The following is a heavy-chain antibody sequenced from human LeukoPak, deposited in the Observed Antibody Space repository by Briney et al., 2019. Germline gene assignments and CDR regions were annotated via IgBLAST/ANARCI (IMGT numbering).Heavy chain of an antibody. J-gene: IGHJ4*02. V-gene: IGHV3-48*01. D-gene: IGHD1-26*01. Sequence: GGSLRLSCVASGFSLTTYSMNWVRQAPGKGLEWISYISSGDTTIYYADSVKGRFIISRDTVTNSLYLQMNSLRAEDTAVYYCARGLGVLDYWGQGTLVTVSS. CDR3: ARGLGVLDY. CDR2: ISSGDTTI. CDR1: GFSLTTYS.